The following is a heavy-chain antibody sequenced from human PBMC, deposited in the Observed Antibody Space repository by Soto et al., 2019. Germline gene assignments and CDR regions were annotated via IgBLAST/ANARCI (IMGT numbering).Heavy chain of an antibody. CDR2: IYPGDSDT. D-gene: IGHD3-22*01. CDR1: GYSFTSYW. J-gene: IGHJ3*02. V-gene: IGHV5-51*01. CDR3: ARDLTIVVKRYQALNDAFDI. Sequence: GESLKISCKGSGYSFTSYWIGWVRQMPGKGLEWMGIIYPGDSDTRYSPSFQGQVTISRDNAKNSLYLQMNSLRAEDTAVYYCARDLTIVVKRYQALNDAFDIWGQGTMVTVSS.